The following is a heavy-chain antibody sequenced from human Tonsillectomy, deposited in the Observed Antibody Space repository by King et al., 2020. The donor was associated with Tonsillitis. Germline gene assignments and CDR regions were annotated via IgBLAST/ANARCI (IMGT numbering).Heavy chain of an antibody. J-gene: IGHJ4*02. V-gene: IGHV1-2*02. CDR3: ARGPIQLWFTDMLGTYYFDY. CDR2: INPNSGGT. Sequence: VQLVESGAEVKKPGASVKVSCKASGYTFTGYYMHWGRQAPGQGREGMGWINPNSGGTNYAQKFQGRVTMTRDTSISTAYMELSRLRSDDTAVYYCARGPIQLWFTDMLGTYYFDYWGQGTLVTVSS. D-gene: IGHD5-18*01. CDR1: GYTFTGYY.